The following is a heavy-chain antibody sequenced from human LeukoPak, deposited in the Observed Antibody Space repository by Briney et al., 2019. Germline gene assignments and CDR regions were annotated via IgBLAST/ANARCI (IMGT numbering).Heavy chain of an antibody. CDR2: IYSGGST. CDR1: RFTFSSYA. CDR3: ARGYYDSSGPSFDY. Sequence: PGGSLRLSCAASRFTFSSYAMHWVRQAPGKGLEWVSVIYSGGSTYYADSVKGRFTISRDNSKNTLYLQMNSLRAEDMAVYYCARGYYDSSGPSFDYWGQGTLVTVSS. D-gene: IGHD3-22*01. V-gene: IGHV3-66*01. J-gene: IGHJ4*02.